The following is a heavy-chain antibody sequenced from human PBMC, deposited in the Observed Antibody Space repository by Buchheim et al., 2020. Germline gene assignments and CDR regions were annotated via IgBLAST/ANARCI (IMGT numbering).Heavy chain of an antibody. J-gene: IGHJ4*02. CDR1: GDSISSDYW. CDR2: IYHNGNT. Sequence: QVQLQESGPGLVMPSATLSLTCSVSGDSISSDYWWTWVRPSPGQGLEWIGEIYHNGNTNYSPSLRSRVSISVDKSKNQFSLNLYSVTAADTAVYYCATDDYNLYFFDHWGQGTL. V-gene: IGHV4-4*02. CDR3: ATDDYNLYFFDH. D-gene: IGHD4-11*01.